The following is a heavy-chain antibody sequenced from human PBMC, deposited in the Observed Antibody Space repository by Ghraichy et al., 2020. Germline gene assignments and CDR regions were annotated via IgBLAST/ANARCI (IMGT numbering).Heavy chain of an antibody. Sequence: SETLSLTCAVYGGSFSGYSWTLIRQSPGQGLEWIGEVNHSGSTNYNPSLKSRVTMSVDTSKNQIFLNLKSVTAADTAVYYCARPMYARATFFYYGLDVWGQGTTVSVSS. CDR3: ARPMYARATFFYYGLDV. J-gene: IGHJ6*02. CDR1: GGSFSGYS. D-gene: IGHD2/OR15-2a*01. CDR2: VNHSGST. V-gene: IGHV4-34*01.